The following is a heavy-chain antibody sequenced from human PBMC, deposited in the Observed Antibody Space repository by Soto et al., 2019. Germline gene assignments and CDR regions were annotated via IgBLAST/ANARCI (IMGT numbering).Heavy chain of an antibody. CDR2: IFSNDGK. V-gene: IGHV2-26*01. Sequence: SGPTLVNPTETLTLTCTVSGFSLSNARMGVSWIRQPPGKALEWLAHIFSNDGKSYSTSLKSRLTISKDTSKSQVVLTMTNMDPVDTATYYCARIARRYRPNTPHDDMDVWGKGTTVTVSS. J-gene: IGHJ6*03. CDR1: GFSLSNARMG. D-gene: IGHD1-26*01. CDR3: ARIARRYRPNTPHDDMDV.